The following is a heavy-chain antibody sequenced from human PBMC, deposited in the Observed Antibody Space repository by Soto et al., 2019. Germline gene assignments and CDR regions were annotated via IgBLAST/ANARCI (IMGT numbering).Heavy chain of an antibody. CDR2: IWYDGSNK. D-gene: IGHD6-19*01. CDR1: GFTFSSYG. V-gene: IGHV3-33*01. J-gene: IGHJ4*02. CDR3: ARDCAGSSGGWYQRGGFDY. Sequence: QVQLVESGGGVVQPGRSLRLSCAASGFTFSSYGMHWVRQAPGKGLEWVAVIWYDGSNKYYADSVKGRFTISRDNSKNTLYLKMNSLRAEDTAVHYCARDCAGSSGGWYQRGGFDYWGRGTLVTVSS.